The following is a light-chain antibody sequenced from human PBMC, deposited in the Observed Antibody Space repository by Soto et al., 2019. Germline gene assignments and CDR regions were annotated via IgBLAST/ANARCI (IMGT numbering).Light chain of an antibody. V-gene: IGKV3-11*01. CDR2: DAS. J-gene: IGKJ2*01. CDR1: QSVSSY. CDR3: QQRSNWPPYT. Sequence: EIVLTQSPAAPSLSPGERATLSCRASQSVSSYLAWYQQKPGQAPRLLIYDASNRATGIPARFSGSGSGTDFTLTISSLEPEDFAVYYCQQRSNWPPYTFGQGTKVDIK.